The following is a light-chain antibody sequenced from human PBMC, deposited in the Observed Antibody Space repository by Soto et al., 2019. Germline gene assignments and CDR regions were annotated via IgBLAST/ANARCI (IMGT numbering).Light chain of an antibody. CDR1: QSISSY. CDR3: QQSYSTPRT. V-gene: IGKV1-39*01. CDR2: AAS. J-gene: IGKJ1*01. Sequence: DIQMTQSTSSLSASVGDRVTITCRASQSISSYLNWHQQKPGKAPKLLIYAASSLQSGVPSRFSGSGSGTDFTLTISSLQPEDFATYYCQQSYSTPRTFGQGTKVDI.